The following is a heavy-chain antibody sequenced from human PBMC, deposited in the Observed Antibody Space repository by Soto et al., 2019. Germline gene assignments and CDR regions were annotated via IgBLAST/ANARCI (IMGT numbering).Heavy chain of an antibody. CDR1: GGSISRGDYY. V-gene: IGHV4-30-4*01. Sequence: SETLSRTCTGSGGSISRGDYYWSWIRQPPGKGLEWSGYIYYSGSTYYNPSLKSRVTISVDPSKTQFSLKLSSVTAADTAVYYCARQGLDFWSGPPRGWFDPWGQGTLVTVS. D-gene: IGHD3-3*01. CDR3: ARQGLDFWSGPPRGWFDP. J-gene: IGHJ5*02. CDR2: IYYSGST.